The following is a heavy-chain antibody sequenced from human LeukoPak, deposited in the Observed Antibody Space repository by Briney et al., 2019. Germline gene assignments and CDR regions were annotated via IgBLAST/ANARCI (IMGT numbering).Heavy chain of an antibody. J-gene: IGHJ4*02. CDR1: GYTFTSYG. CDR3: ARDLFTMVRGVKGTGGH. Sequence: GASVKVSCKASGYTFTSYGISWVRQAPGQGLEWMGWISAYNGNTNYAQKLQGRVTMTTDTSTSTAYMELRSLRSDDTAVYYCARDLFTMVRGVKGTGGHWGQGTLVTVSS. CDR2: ISAYNGNT. V-gene: IGHV1-18*01. D-gene: IGHD3-10*01.